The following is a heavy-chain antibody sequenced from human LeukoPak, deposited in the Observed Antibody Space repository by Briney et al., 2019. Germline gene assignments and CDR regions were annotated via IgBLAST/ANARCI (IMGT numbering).Heavy chain of an antibody. CDR2: IIPIFGTA. D-gene: IGHD1-26*01. J-gene: IGHJ6*03. CDR3: ARGGASTMDV. V-gene: IGHV1-69*05. CDR1: GGTFSSYA. Sequence: GASVKVSCKASGGTFSSYAISWVRQAPGQGLECMGGIIPIFGTANYAQKFQGRVTITTDESTSTAYMELSSLRSEDTAVYYCARGGASTMDVWGKGTTVTVSS.